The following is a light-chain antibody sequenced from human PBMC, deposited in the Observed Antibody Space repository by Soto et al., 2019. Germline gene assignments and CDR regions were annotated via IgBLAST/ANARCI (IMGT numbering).Light chain of an antibody. CDR2: GNN. CDR1: SSNIGAGYD. J-gene: IGLJ2*01. CDR3: QSYERTLSASV. V-gene: IGLV1-40*01. Sequence: QPVLTQPPSVSGAPGQRVTISCTGSSSNIGAGYDVHWYQQLPGTAPKLLIFGNNNRPSGVPDRFSGSKSGTSASLAITGLQAEDEADYYCQSYERTLSASVFGGGTKLTVL.